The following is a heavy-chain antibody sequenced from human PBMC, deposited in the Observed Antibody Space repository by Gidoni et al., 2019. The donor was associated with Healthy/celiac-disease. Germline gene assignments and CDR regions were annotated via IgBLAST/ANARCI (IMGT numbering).Heavy chain of an antibody. CDR1: GFTFDAYA. CDR2: ISWNSGSI. Sequence: EVQLVESGGGLVQPGRSLRLSCAASGFTFDAYAMHWVRQAPGKGLEWVSGISWNSGSIGYADSVKGRFTISRDNAKNSLYLQMNSLRAEDTALYYCAKDIARYYYDSSGLDYWGQGTLVTVSS. J-gene: IGHJ4*02. CDR3: AKDIARYYYDSSGLDY. V-gene: IGHV3-9*01. D-gene: IGHD3-22*01.